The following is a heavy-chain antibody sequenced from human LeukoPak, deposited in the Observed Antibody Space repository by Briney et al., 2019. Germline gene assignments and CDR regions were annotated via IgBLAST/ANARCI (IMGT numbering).Heavy chain of an antibody. D-gene: IGHD3-3*01. J-gene: IGHJ5*02. Sequence: SETLSLTCTVSGGSISSSSHYWGWIRQPPGKGLEWIGSMYYRGSTYHNPSLKSRVTISVDTSKNQFSLKLSSVTAADTAVYYCARVGNPLVTVFAWFDPWGQGTLVTVSP. CDR3: ARVGNPLVTVFAWFDP. V-gene: IGHV4-39*07. CDR1: GGSISSSSHY. CDR2: MYYRGST.